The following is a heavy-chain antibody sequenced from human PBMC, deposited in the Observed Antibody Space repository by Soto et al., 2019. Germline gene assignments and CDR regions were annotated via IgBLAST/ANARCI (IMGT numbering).Heavy chain of an antibody. CDR2: IYYTGST. CDR1: GGAFSSYF. J-gene: IGHJ5*02. D-gene: IGHD2-15*01. V-gene: IGHV4-59*08. CDR3: ARQCRGVTCHWFVP. Sequence: PSETLSLTCTVSGGAFSSYFWSWIRQPPGKGLEWIGYIYYTGSTYYNPSLKSRVTISVDTSKNQFSLTLTSVTAADTAVYYCARQCRGVTCHWFVPWGQGTLVTVSS.